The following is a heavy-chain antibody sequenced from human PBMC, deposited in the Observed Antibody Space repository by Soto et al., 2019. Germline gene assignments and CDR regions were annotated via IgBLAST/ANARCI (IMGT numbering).Heavy chain of an antibody. CDR2: ISGSGGST. CDR3: AKGGRYYDSSGYYLASYFDY. J-gene: IGHJ4*02. V-gene: IGHV3-23*01. D-gene: IGHD3-22*01. Sequence: GWSLRLSCAASGFTFSSYAMSWVRQAPGKGLEWVSAISGSGGSTYYADSVKGRFTISRDNSKNTLYLQMNSLRAEDTAVYYCAKGGRYYDSSGYYLASYFDYWGQGTLVTVSS. CDR1: GFTFSSYA.